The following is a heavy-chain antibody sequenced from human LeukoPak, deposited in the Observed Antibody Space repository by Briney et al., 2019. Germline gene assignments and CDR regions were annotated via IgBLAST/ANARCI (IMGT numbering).Heavy chain of an antibody. CDR2: IKGDGSVK. Sequence: GGSLRLSCAASGFSFGDYWMAWVRQAPGKGLEWVANIKGDGSVKNHVDSVKGRFTISRDNAKNSLYLEMNSLRAEDKAVYHCARDVTGSLDYWGQGTLVTVSS. D-gene: IGHD3-10*01. V-gene: IGHV3-7*01. J-gene: IGHJ4*02. CDR1: GFSFGDYW. CDR3: ARDVTGSLDY.